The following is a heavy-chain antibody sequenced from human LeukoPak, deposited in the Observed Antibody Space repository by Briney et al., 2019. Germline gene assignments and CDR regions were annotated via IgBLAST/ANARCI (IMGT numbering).Heavy chain of an antibody. V-gene: IGHV3-11*04. CDR1: GFTFRDFF. CDR2: ISGSGDTI. Sequence: GGSLRLSCAASGFTFRDFFITYIRQAPGKGLEWLSYISGSGDTIFYADSVRGRFTISRDDGKNSVHLQMNSLRLDDTAVYYCARIRSPRDAFDVWGQGTMVTVSS. D-gene: IGHD3-16*01. J-gene: IGHJ3*01. CDR3: ARIRSPRDAFDV.